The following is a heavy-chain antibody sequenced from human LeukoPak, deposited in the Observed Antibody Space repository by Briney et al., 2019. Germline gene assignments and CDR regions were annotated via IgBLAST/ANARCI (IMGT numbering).Heavy chain of an antibody. Sequence: SETLSLTCTVSGGSISSSSYYWGWIRQPPGKGLEWIGSIYYSGSTYYNPSLKSRVTISVDTSKNQFSLKLSSVTAADTAVYYCARAAGTTVTPHFGYWGQGTLVTVSS. V-gene: IGHV4-39*07. D-gene: IGHD4-17*01. CDR2: IYYSGST. CDR1: GGSISSSSYY. J-gene: IGHJ4*02. CDR3: ARAAGTTVTPHFGY.